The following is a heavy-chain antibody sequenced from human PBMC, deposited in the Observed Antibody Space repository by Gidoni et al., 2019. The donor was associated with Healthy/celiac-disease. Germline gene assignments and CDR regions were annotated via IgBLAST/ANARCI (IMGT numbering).Heavy chain of an antibody. CDR3: ARDNGHIVEGGYYYYGMDV. CDR1: GGTFSSYA. D-gene: IGHD2-15*01. CDR2: IIPIFGTA. J-gene: IGHJ6*02. V-gene: IGHV1-69*01. Sequence: QVQLVQSGAEVKKPGSSVKVSCKASGGTFSSYAISWVRQAPGQGLEWMGGIIPIFGTANYAQKFQGRVTITADESTSTAYMELSSLRSEDTAVYYCARDNGHIVEGGYYYYGMDVWGQGTTVTVSS.